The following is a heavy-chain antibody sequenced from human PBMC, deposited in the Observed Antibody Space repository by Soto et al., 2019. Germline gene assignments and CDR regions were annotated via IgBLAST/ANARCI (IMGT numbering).Heavy chain of an antibody. CDR3: ARGLGIPYWYFDL. CDR1: GYTFTGYY. J-gene: IGHJ2*01. V-gene: IGHV1-2*02. Sequence: QVQLVQSGAEVKKPGASVKVSCKASGYTFTGYYIHWVRQAPGQGLEWMGWINPHIGGTNYAQKFQGRVTMTRDTSISPVYMEQSRLRSDDTAVYYCARGLGIPYWYFDLWGRGTLVTVSS. D-gene: IGHD7-27*01. CDR2: INPHIGGT.